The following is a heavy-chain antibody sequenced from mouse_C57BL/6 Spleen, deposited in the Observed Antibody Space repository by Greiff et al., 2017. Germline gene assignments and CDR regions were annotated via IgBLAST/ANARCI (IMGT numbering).Heavy chain of an antibody. Sequence: VKLVESGPGLVAPSQSLSITCTVSGFSLTSYAISWVRQPPGKGLEWLGVIWTGGGTNYNSALKSRLSISKDTSKSQVFLKMNSLQTDDTARYNYARSGNYHYYAMDYWGQGTSVTVSS. CDR2: IWTGGGT. D-gene: IGHD2-1*01. CDR3: ARSGNYHYYAMDY. V-gene: IGHV2-9-1*01. CDR1: GFSLTSYA. J-gene: IGHJ4*01.